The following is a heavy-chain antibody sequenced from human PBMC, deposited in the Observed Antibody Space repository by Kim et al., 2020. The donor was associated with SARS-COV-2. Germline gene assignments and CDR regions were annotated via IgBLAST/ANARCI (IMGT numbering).Heavy chain of an antibody. Sequence: SETLSLTCAVYGGSFSGYYWSWIRQPPGKGLEWIGEINHSGSTNYNPSLKSRATISVDTSKNQFSLKLSSVTAADTAVYYCARGYGDYAPDAFDIWGQGTMSTVSS. CDR2: INHSGST. D-gene: IGHD4-17*01. V-gene: IGHV4-34*01. J-gene: IGHJ3*02. CDR1: GGSFSGYY. CDR3: ARGYGDYAPDAFDI.